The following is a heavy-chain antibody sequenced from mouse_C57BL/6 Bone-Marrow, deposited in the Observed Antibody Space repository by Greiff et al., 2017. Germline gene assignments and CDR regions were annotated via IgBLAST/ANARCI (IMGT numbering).Heavy chain of an antibody. V-gene: IGHV1-55*01. CDR1: GYTFTSYW. D-gene: IGHD1-1*01. Sequence: QVQLQQPGAELVKPGASVKMSCKASGYTFTSYWITWVKPRPGQGLEWIGDIYPGSGSTNDNEKFKSQATLTVDTASSTAYMQLSSLTSEDSAVYYCARGTTVVATDYWGQGTTLTVSS. CDR2: IYPGSGST. CDR3: ARGTTVVATDY. J-gene: IGHJ2*01.